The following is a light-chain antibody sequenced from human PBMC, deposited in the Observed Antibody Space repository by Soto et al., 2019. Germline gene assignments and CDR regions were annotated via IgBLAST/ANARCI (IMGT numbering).Light chain of an antibody. J-gene: IGKJ5*01. Sequence: VVMTQSHLSLPVTLGQPSSISCRSNQSLVHSDGIAYFSWFQQRPGRSPRRLIYKVSNRDSGVPARFSGSGSGTDFALKISRVEAEDVGVYYCMQGRHCPMTFGQGTRLEI. CDR3: MQGRHCPMT. CDR1: QSLVHSDGIAY. V-gene: IGKV2-30*02. CDR2: KVS.